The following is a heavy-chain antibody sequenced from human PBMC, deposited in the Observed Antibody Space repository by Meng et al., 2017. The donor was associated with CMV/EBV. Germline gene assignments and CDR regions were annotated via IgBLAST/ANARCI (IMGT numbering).Heavy chain of an antibody. CDR2: ISSNGGST. Sequence: GESLKISCEASGFTFSSYAMHWVRQAPGKGLEYVSAISSNGGSTYYADSVKGRFTISRDNSKNTLYLQMGSLRAEDMAVYYCARVGEVTTGDYYYYGMDVWGQGTTVTVSS. J-gene: IGHJ6*02. V-gene: IGHV3-64*02. CDR1: GFTFSSYA. D-gene: IGHD4-11*01. CDR3: ARVGEVTTGDYYYYGMDV.